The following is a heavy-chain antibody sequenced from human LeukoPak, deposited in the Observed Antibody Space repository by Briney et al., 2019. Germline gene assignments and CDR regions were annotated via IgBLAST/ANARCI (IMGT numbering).Heavy chain of an antibody. V-gene: IGHV4-39*01. CDR3: ARLEANYYYYMDV. D-gene: IGHD1-26*01. Sequence: PSETLSLTCTVSGGSISSSSYYWGWIRQPPGKGLEWIASIYYSGTTYYNPSLKSRFTISVDTSKNQFSLKLSSVTAADTAVYYCARLEANYYYYMDVWGKGTTVTVSS. CDR2: IYYSGTT. J-gene: IGHJ6*03. CDR1: GGSISSSSYY.